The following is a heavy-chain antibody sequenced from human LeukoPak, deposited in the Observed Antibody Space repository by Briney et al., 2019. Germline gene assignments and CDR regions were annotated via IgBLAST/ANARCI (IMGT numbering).Heavy chain of an antibody. CDR1: GFTFSSYS. CDR2: ISSSSSYI. V-gene: IGHV3-21*01. CDR3: ARVSYCSGGSCYYFDY. Sequence: GGSLRLSCAASGFTFSSYSMNWVRQAPEKGLEWVSSISSSSSYIYYADSVKGRFTISRDNAKNSLYLQMNSLRAEDTAVYYCARVSYCSGGSCYYFDYWGQGTLVTVSS. J-gene: IGHJ4*02. D-gene: IGHD2-15*01.